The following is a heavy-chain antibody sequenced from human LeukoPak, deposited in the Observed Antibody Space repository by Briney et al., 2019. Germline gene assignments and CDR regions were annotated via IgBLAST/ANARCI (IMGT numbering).Heavy chain of an antibody. CDR2: IYYSGST. CDR1: DVSISSGGYY. V-gene: IGHV4-31*03. Sequence: TLSLTCTVSDVSISSGGYYWTWIRQHPGKALEWIGYIYYSGSTDYNPSLKSRLTISVDTSKNQFSLKLTSVTAADTAVYYCASSLVIVVVPAARALYYYYGMDVWGQGTTVTVSS. D-gene: IGHD2-2*01. J-gene: IGHJ6*02. CDR3: ASSLVIVVVPAARALYYYYGMDV.